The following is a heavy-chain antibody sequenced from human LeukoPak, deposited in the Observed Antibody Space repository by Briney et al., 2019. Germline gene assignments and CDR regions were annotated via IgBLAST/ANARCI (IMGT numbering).Heavy chain of an antibody. V-gene: IGHV3-23*01. D-gene: IGHD6-19*01. CDR3: AKDGDSSGWYGGY. CDR1: GFTFSSYA. Sequence: GGSLRLSCAASGFTFSSYAMSWVRQAPGKGLEWVSAISGSGGSTYYADSVKGRFNISRDNSKNPLYLQMNSLRAEDTAVYYCAKDGDSSGWYGGYWGQGTLVTVSS. J-gene: IGHJ4*02. CDR2: ISGSGGST.